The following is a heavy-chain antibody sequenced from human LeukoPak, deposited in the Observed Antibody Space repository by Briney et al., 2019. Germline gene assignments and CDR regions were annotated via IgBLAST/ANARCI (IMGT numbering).Heavy chain of an antibody. CDR3: ARTGYYGSSLSAFDI. CDR2: ISDGGGST. V-gene: IGHV3-23*01. CDR1: GFTFSSYA. D-gene: IGHD3-10*01. J-gene: IGHJ3*02. Sequence: GGSLRLSCAASGFTFSSYAKSWVRQAPGKGLEWVSLISDGGGSTYYADSVKGRFTISRDNSKSTLYLHMNSLKAEDTAVYYCARTGYYGSSLSAFDIWGQGTMVTVSS.